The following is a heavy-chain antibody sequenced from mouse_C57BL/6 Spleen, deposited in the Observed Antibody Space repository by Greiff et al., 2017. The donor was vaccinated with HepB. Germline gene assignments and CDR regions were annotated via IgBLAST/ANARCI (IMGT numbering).Heavy chain of an antibody. V-gene: IGHV1-59*01. CDR1: GYTFTSYW. Sequence: VQLQQPGAELVRPGTSVKLSCKASGYTFTSYWMHWVKQRPGQGLEWIGVIDPSDSYTNDNQKFKGKATLTVDTSSSTAYMQLSSLTSEDSAVYYCARSPLPLAMDYWGQGTSVTVSS. CDR3: ARSPLPLAMDY. CDR2: IDPSDSYT. J-gene: IGHJ4*01.